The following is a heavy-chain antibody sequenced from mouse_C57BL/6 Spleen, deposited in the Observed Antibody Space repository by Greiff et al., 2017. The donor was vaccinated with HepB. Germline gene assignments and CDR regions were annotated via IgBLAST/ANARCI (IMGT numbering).Heavy chain of an antibody. D-gene: IGHD1-2*01. CDR3: ARTASRPAWFAY. V-gene: IGHV1-64*01. CDR1: GYTFTSYW. J-gene: IGHJ3*01. CDR2: IHPNSGST. Sequence: QVQLQQPGAELVKPGASVKLSCKASGYTFTSYWMHWVKQRPGQGLEWIGMIHPNSGSTNYNEKFKSKATLTVDKSSSTAYMQLSSLTSEDSAVYYCARTASRPAWFAYWGQGTLVTVSA.